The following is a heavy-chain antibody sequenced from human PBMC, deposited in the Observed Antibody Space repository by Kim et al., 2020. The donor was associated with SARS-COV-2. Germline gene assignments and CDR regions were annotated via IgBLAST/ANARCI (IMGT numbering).Heavy chain of an antibody. Sequence: PTYAQGFTGRFVFSLDTSVSTAYLQISSLKAEDTAVYYCARDMVQGYFDIWGRGTLVTVSS. CDR3: ARDMVQGYFDI. V-gene: IGHV7-4-1*02. CDR2: P. J-gene: IGHJ2*01. D-gene: IGHD3-10*01.